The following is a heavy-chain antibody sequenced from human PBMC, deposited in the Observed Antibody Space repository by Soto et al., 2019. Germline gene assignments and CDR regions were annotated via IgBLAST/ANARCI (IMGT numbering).Heavy chain of an antibody. CDR3: AKDKDWSGVYGMDV. CDR2: ISGDGSST. CDR1: EFTFRSYW. Sequence: EVQLVDSGGGLVQPGGSLRLSCAASEFTFRSYWMHWVRQSPGKGLVWVSRISGDGSSTNYADSVKGRFTISRDNSKNTLYLQMNSLRAEDTAVYYCAKDKDWSGVYGMDVWGQGTTVTVSS. J-gene: IGHJ6*02. V-gene: IGHV3-74*01. D-gene: IGHD3-3*01.